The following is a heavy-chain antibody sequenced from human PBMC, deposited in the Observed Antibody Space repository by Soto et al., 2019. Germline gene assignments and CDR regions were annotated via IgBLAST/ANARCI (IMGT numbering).Heavy chain of an antibody. V-gene: IGHV3-21*01. CDR1: GFTFSGVS. J-gene: IGHJ4*02. Sequence: GGPLRLSCEASGFTFSGVSMNWVRQVPGKGLEWVASISSASSETWYADSVKGRFIIAGDNAQNSLFLQMNTLRPEVSAIYYCARVAYWGPGTQVTVS. CDR3: ARVAY. CDR2: ISSASSET.